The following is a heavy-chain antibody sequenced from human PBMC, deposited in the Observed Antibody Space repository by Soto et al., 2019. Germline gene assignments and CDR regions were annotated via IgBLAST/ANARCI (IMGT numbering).Heavy chain of an antibody. CDR2: ISGSGGST. CDR1: GFTFSSYA. V-gene: IGHV3-23*01. J-gene: IGHJ6*02. D-gene: IGHD4-17*01. Sequence: GGSLRLSCAASGFTFSSYAMSWVRQAPGKGLEWVSAISGSGGSTYYADSVKGRFTISRDNSKNTVYLQMNSLRAEDTAVYYCAKDRKAYGDYYYGMDVWGQGTTVTVSS. CDR3: AKDRKAYGDYYYGMDV.